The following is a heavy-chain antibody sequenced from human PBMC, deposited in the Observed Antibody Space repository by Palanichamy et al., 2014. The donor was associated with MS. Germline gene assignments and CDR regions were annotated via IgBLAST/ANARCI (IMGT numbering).Heavy chain of an antibody. CDR3: AKNSNLNN. Sequence: EVQLVESGGGLAQPGGSLRLSCAASGVTFSAYAMSWVRQAPGKGLECVATVGARSGSTFYADSVKGRFTISKDNSNNMVYLQMNSLRAEDTAVYYCAKNSNLNNWGQGTLVTVSS. CDR2: VGARSGST. J-gene: IGHJ4*02. CDR1: GVTFSAYA. V-gene: IGHV3-23*04. D-gene: IGHD4-11*01.